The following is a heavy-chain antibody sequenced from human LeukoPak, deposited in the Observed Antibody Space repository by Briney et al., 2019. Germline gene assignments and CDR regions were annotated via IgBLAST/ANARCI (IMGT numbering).Heavy chain of an antibody. V-gene: IGHV3-23*01. CDR2: ISGSGGNT. CDR1: GFTFSTYA. D-gene: IGHD3-22*01. CDR3: AKDFSMIVVVGAFDI. Sequence: PGGSLRLSCAGSGFTFSTYAMSWVRQAPGKGLEWVSAISGSGGNTYYADSVKGRFTISRDNSKNTLYLQMNSLRAEDTAVYYCAKDFSMIVVVGAFDIWGQGTMVTVSS. J-gene: IGHJ3*02.